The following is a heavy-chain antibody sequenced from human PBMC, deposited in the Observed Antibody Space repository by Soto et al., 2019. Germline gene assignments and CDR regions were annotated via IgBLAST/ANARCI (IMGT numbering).Heavy chain of an antibody. J-gene: IGHJ1*01. D-gene: IGHD3-22*01. V-gene: IGHV3-11*06. CDR1: GFTFSDYY. Sequence: QVQLVESGGGLVKPGGSLRRSCAASGFTFSDYYMSWIRQAPGKGLEWVSYISSSSSYTNYADSVKGRFTISRDNAKNSLYLQMNSLRAEDTAVYYCARDAYYYDSSGYYLHWGQGTLVTVSS. CDR2: ISSSSSYT. CDR3: ARDAYYYDSSGYYLH.